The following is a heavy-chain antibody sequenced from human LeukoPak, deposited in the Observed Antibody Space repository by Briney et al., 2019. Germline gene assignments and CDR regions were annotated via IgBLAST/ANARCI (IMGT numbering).Heavy chain of an antibody. CDR2: ISGSGFST. CDR1: GFTFSSYA. Sequence: GGSLRLSCAASGFTFSSYAMSWVRQAPGKGLEWVSGISGSGFSTYYADSVKGWFTISRDNSKNTLFLQLNSLRAEDTALYFCAKDLNNSPYWGQGTLVTVSS. CDR3: AKDLNNSPY. V-gene: IGHV3-23*01. J-gene: IGHJ4*02. D-gene: IGHD4-23*01.